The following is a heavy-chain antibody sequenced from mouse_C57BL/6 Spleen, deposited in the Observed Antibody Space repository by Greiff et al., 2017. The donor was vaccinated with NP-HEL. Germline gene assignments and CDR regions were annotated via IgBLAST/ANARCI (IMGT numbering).Heavy chain of an antibody. D-gene: IGHD2-3*01. CDR3: TRGGLSDGYPYYAMDY. V-gene: IGHV6-6*01. CDR1: GFTFSDAW. J-gene: IGHJ4*01. CDR2: IRNKANNHAT. Sequence: EVKVEESGGGLVQPGGSMKLSCAASGFTFSDAWMDWVRQSPEKGLEWVAEIRNKANNHATYYAESVKGRFTISRDDSKSSVYLQMNSLRAEDTGIYYCTRGGLSDGYPYYAMDYWGQGTSVTVSS.